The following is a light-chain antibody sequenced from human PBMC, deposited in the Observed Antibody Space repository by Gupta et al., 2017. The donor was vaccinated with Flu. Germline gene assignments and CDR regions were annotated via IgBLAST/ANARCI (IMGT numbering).Light chain of an antibody. J-gene: IGKJ1*01. CDR3: QQSYSTPPT. CDR2: AAS. Sequence: DIQMTQSPSSLSASVGDRVTITCRASQSISSYLNWYQQKPGKAPKLLIYAASSLQSGVPSRFSGSGSVTDFTLTISSLQPEDFATYDCQQSYSTPPTFGQGTKVEIK. CDR1: QSISSY. V-gene: IGKV1-39*01.